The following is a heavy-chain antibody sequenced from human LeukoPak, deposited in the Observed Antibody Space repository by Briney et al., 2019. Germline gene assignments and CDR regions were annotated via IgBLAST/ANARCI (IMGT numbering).Heavy chain of an antibody. CDR2: INTDGSVD. CDR1: GFSFINSW. V-gene: IGHV3-7*01. J-gene: IGHJ4*02. D-gene: IGHD4-17*01. CDR3: ARDPHFGALDY. Sequence: PVLSLRLSYAASGFSFINSWMSGVRQAPAKGLEGVALINTDGSVDHYVDAVKGRLTVSRDNAKHSLYLQMNNLRAEDRAVYFCARDPHFGALDYWGLGTLVTVSS.